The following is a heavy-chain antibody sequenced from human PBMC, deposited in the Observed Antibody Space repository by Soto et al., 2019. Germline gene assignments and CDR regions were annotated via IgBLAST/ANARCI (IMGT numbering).Heavy chain of an antibody. V-gene: IGHV1-69*13. CDR2: IIPIFGTA. CDR1: GGTFSSYA. D-gene: IGHD2-21*01. CDR3: AGAFAAYFGGDCSEY. Sequence: GSSVKVSCKASGGTFSSYAISWVRQAPGQGLEWMGGIIPIFGTANYAQKFQGRVTITADESTSTAYMELSSLRSEDTAVYYCAGAFAAYFGGDCSEYLGQGTVVTVSA. J-gene: IGHJ4*02.